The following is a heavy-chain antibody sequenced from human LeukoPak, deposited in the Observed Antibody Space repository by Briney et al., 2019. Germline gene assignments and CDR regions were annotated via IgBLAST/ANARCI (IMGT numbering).Heavy chain of an antibody. CDR2: MNPNSGNT. Sequence: ASVKVSCKASGYTFTSYDINWVRQATGQGLEWMGWMNPNSGNTGYAQKLQGRVTMTTDTSTSTAYMELRSLRSDDTAVYYCARDLPYDFWSGYGGYFDYWGQGTLVTVSS. J-gene: IGHJ4*02. D-gene: IGHD3-3*01. V-gene: IGHV1-8*01. CDR3: ARDLPYDFWSGYGGYFDY. CDR1: GYTFTSYD.